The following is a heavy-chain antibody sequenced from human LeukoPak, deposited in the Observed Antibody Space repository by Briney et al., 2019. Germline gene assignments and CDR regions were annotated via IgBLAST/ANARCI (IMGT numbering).Heavy chain of an antibody. Sequence: SETLSLTCTVSGGSISSYYWSWIRQPAGKGLEWIGRIYTSGSTNYNPSLKSRVTMSVDTSKNQFSLKLSSVTAADTAVYYCARGPESGYYRRGYFQHWGQGTLVTVSS. CDR1: GGSISSYY. J-gene: IGHJ1*01. V-gene: IGHV4-4*07. CDR2: IYTSGST. CDR3: ARGPESGYYRRGYFQH. D-gene: IGHD3-22*01.